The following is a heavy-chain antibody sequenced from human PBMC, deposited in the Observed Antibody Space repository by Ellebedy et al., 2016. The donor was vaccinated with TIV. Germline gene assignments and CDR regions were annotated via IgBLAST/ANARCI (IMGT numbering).Heavy chain of an antibody. CDR2: ISYDGSNK. Sequence: GESLKISCAASGFTFSSYGMHWVRQAPGKGLEWVAVISYDGSNKYYADSVKGRFTISRDNSKNTLYLQMNSLRAEDTAVYYCAKDHIYYDSSGYFSLDAFDIWGQGTMVTVSS. D-gene: IGHD3-22*01. J-gene: IGHJ3*02. CDR3: AKDHIYYDSSGYFSLDAFDI. V-gene: IGHV3-30*18. CDR1: GFTFSSYG.